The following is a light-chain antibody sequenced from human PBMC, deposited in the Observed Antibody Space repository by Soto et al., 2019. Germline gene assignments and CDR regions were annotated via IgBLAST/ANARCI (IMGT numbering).Light chain of an antibody. CDR1: QTVSSY. Sequence: EIVLTQSPATLSLSPGERATLSCRASQTVSSYLAWYQQKPGQAPRLLVYAASDRATGIPARFSGSGSGTDFTLTISSLDPEDFAVYYCQQRRTFGQGTRLEIK. J-gene: IGKJ5*01. CDR2: AAS. V-gene: IGKV3-11*01. CDR3: QQRRT.